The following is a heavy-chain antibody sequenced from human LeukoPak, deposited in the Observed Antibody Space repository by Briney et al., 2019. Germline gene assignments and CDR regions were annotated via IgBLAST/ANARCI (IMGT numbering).Heavy chain of an antibody. V-gene: IGHV3-7*01. Sequence: QPGGSLRLSCAASGFIFTNYFMSWVRQAPGKGLEWVASIKHDGSEKYYVDSVRGRFTISRDNTMNSLYLQMSSLRAEDTAVYYCATDRGWRTSGYYLYYFEYWGQGTLVTFSS. CDR3: ATDRGWRTSGYYLYYFEY. CDR2: IKHDGSEK. J-gene: IGHJ4*02. CDR1: GFIFTNYF. D-gene: IGHD3-3*01.